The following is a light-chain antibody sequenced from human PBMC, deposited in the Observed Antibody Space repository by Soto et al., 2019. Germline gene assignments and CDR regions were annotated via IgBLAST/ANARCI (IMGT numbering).Light chain of an antibody. J-gene: IGLJ2*01. V-gene: IGLV2-14*03. CDR3: SSYTTNDTVV. Sequence: QSVLTQPASVSGSPGQSITISCTGTSSDVGNYNYVSWYQQHPGKAPKLIIYDVTNRPSGVSNRFSGSESGNTASLTISGLQADDESDYYCSSYTTNDTVVFGGGTKLTVL. CDR2: DVT. CDR1: SSDVGNYNY.